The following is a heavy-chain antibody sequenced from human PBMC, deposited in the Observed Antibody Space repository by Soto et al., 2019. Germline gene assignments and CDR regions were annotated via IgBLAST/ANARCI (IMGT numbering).Heavy chain of an antibody. CDR3: ARGRSGGSLYYFDS. CDR2: IYYSGGT. Sequence: SETLSLTCTVSGGSIGSYYWSWIRQPPGKGLEWIGYIYYSGGTNYNPSLKSRVTMSVDTSKNHFSLRLNSVTAADTAVYYCARGRSGGSLYYFDSWGQGALVTVSS. V-gene: IGHV4-59*01. D-gene: IGHD2-15*01. CDR1: GGSIGSYY. J-gene: IGHJ4*02.